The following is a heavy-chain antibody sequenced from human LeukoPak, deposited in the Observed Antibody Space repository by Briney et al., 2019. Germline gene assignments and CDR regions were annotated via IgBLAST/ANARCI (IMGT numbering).Heavy chain of an antibody. D-gene: IGHD1-7*01. J-gene: IGHJ4*02. V-gene: IGHV3-53*01. CDR1: GFTVSSNY. CDR2: IYSGGST. CDR3: ARVNWNYASDY. Sequence: GGSLRLSCAASGFTVSSNYMNWVRQTPGKGLEWVSVIYSGGSTYYADSVKGRFTISRDNSKNMIYLQMSSLRAEDTAVYYCARVNWNYASDYWGQGTLVTVSS.